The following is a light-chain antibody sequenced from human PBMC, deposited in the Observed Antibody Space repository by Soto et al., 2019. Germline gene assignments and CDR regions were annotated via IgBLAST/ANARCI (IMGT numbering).Light chain of an antibody. J-gene: IGKJ3*01. Sequence: IVLTQSPATLSLSPGERATLSCRASQSVGGYLAWYQQKPGQAPRLLIYAASNRATGITARFSGSGSGTDFSLTISSMAPADFAIYYCQQRSSWPRITFGPGTKVDLK. CDR2: AAS. V-gene: IGKV3-11*01. CDR1: QSVGGY. CDR3: QQRSSWPRIT.